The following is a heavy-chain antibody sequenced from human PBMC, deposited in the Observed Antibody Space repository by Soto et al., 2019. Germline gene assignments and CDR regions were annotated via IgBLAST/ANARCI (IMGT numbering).Heavy chain of an antibody. D-gene: IGHD6-13*01. CDR2: ISGSGGST. J-gene: IGHJ6*02. CDR1: GFTFSSYA. V-gene: IGHV3-23*01. Sequence: QLGGSLRLSCAASGFTFSSYAMSWVRQAPGKGLEWVSAISGSGGSTYYADSVKGRFTISRDNSKNTLYLQMNNLRAEDTAVYYCAIDYSSSWYYYYYGMDVWGQGTTVTVSS. CDR3: AIDYSSSWYYYYYGMDV.